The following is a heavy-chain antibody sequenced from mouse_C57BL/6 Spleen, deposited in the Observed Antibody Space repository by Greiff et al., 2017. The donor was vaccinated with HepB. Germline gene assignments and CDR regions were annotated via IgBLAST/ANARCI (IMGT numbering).Heavy chain of an antibody. CDR2: ISDDGSN. Sequence: ESGPGLVKPSQSLSLTCSVTGYSITSGYYWNWIRQFPGNKLEWMGYISDDGSNNYNPSLKNRISITRDTSKNQFFLKLNSVTTEDTATYYCARGSYDYGFDYWGQGTTLTVSS. CDR1: GYSITSGYY. CDR3: ARGSYDYGFDY. J-gene: IGHJ2*01. V-gene: IGHV3-6*01. D-gene: IGHD1-1*01.